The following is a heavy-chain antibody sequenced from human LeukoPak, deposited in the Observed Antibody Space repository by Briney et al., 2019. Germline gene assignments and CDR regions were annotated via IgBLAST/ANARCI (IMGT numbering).Heavy chain of an antibody. Sequence: PGGSLRLSCGASGFTFSRYSMNWVRQAPGKGLEWVSSISSSGSYIYYADSVKGRFTISRDNSKNTLYLQMNSLRAEDTAVYYCANGNYYGSGRFDYWGQGTLVTVSS. J-gene: IGHJ4*02. CDR1: GFTFSRYS. CDR2: ISSSGSYI. V-gene: IGHV3-21*01. D-gene: IGHD3-10*01. CDR3: ANGNYYGSGRFDY.